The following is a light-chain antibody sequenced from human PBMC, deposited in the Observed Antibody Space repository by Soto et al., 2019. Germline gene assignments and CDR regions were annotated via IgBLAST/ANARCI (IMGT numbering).Light chain of an antibody. J-gene: IGKJ1*01. CDR3: QQYSTYKM. V-gene: IGKV1-5*03. CDR2: KAS. Sequence: DIRLTQSPSMLSASVEDRVTITCRASQSINSLLAWYQQKPGKAPKLLIYKASSLESGVPSRFSGSGSGTEFTLTISCLQPDDFATYYCQQYSTYKMFGQGTKVEIK. CDR1: QSINSL.